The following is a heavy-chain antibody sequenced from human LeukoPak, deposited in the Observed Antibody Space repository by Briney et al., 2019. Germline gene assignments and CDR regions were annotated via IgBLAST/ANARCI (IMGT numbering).Heavy chain of an antibody. CDR1: GYSISSGYY. J-gene: IGHJ4*02. CDR2: IYHSGST. V-gene: IGHV4-38-2*01. Sequence: SETLSLTCAVSGYSISSGYYWGWIRQPPGKGLEWIGSIYHSGSTYYNPSLKSRVTISVDTSKNQFSLKLSSVTAADTAVYYCARGGVRQQLVTGDIDYWGQGTLVTVSS. D-gene: IGHD6-13*01. CDR3: ARGGVRQQLVTGDIDY.